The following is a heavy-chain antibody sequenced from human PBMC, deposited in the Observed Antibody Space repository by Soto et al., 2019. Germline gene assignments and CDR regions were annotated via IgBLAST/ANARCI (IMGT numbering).Heavy chain of an antibody. CDR3: TRAGRYSYDNWFDP. Sequence: SETLSLTCTVSGGSINSGDYSWTWIRQPPGKGLEWIGYIYHTGTTYYNMSLKSRVTISVDRSKNTLYLQMNSLRVEDTALYYCTRAGRYSYDNWFDPWGQGTLVTVSS. CDR1: GGSINSGDYS. D-gene: IGHD5-18*01. J-gene: IGHJ5*02. CDR2: IYHTGTT. V-gene: IGHV4-30-2*01.